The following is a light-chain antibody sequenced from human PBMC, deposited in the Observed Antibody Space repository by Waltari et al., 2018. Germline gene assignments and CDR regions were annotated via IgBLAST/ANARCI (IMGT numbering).Light chain of an antibody. V-gene: IGKV3-20*01. J-gene: IGKJ2*01. CDR1: QSFSDSY. Sequence: EIVLTQSPGTLSLSPGERATLSCRASQSFSDSYLAWYQQRPGQAPSLLIYGTSNRVTGIPDRFSGSGSGTDFTLTISRLEPEDFAVYYCQHYGNSPPYTFGQGTKLEIK. CDR2: GTS. CDR3: QHYGNSPPYT.